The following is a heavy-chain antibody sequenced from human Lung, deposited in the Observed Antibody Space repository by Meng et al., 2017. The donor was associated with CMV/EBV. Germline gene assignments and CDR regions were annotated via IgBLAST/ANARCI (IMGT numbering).Heavy chain of an antibody. V-gene: IGHV4-38-2*02. CDR1: GYSISSGYY. CDR3: ARSSSTVFWFDP. CDR2: IYHSGST. J-gene: IGHJ5*02. Sequence: SETLSLTXTVSGYSISSGYYWGWIRQPPGKGLEWIGSIYHSGSTYYNPSLKSRVTISVDTSKNQFSLKVSSVTAADTAVYHCARSSSTVFWFDPWGQGTLVTVSS. D-gene: IGHD4-11*01.